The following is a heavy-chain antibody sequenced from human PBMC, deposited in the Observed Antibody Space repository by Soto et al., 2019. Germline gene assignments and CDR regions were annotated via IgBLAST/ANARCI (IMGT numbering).Heavy chain of an antibody. Sequence: ASVKVSCKASGYTFTSYDINWVRQATGQGLEWMGWMNPNSGNTGYAQKFQGRVTMTRNTSISIAYMELSSLRSEDTAVYYCARVYLGYYDSSGPLNWGKGTLVTVSS. CDR3: ARVYLGYYDSSGPLN. V-gene: IGHV1-8*01. CDR2: MNPNSGNT. CDR1: GYTFTSYD. D-gene: IGHD3-22*01. J-gene: IGHJ4*02.